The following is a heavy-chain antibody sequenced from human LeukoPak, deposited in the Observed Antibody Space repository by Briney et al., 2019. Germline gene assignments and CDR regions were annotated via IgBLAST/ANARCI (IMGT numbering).Heavy chain of an antibody. J-gene: IGHJ4*02. CDR3: ARVTADDYGGKVEDY. CDR2: IYTSGST. CDR1: GGPISSSSYC. Sequence: SQTLSLTCTVSGGPISSSSYCWSWIRQPAGKGLEWIGRIYTSGSTNYNPSLKSRVTISLDTSKNQFSLKLSSVTAADTAVYYCARVTADDYGGKVEDYWGQGTLVTVSS. V-gene: IGHV4-61*02. D-gene: IGHD4-23*01.